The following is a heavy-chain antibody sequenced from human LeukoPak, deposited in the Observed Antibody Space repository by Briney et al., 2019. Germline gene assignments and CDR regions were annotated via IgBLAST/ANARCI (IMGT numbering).Heavy chain of an antibody. V-gene: IGHV1-69*16. D-gene: IGHD4-23*01. CDR2: IVPPLGTA. Sequence: ASVKVSCKASGGIYRRYSITWVRQAPGQGLEWMGGIVPPLGTANYAQKFQGRVMITTDESTNTAYMELTSLTSEDAAVYYCTTYGSNIAEYFEHWGQGTLVSVSS. CDR1: GGIYRRYS. CDR3: TTYGSNIAEYFEH. J-gene: IGHJ1*01.